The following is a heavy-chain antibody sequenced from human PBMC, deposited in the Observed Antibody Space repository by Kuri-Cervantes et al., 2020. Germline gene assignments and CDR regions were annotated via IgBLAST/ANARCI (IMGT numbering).Heavy chain of an antibody. CDR2: ISAYNGNT. CDR1: GYTFTSYG. D-gene: IGHD3-10*01. Sequence: ASVKVSCKASGYTFTSYGISWVRQAPGQGLEWMGCISAYNGNTNYAQKLQGRVTMTTDTSKSTAYMELRSLRHDDTAVYYCARGENYYGLGDWGQGTLVTVSS. J-gene: IGHJ4*02. V-gene: IGHV1-18*01. CDR3: ARGENYYGLGD.